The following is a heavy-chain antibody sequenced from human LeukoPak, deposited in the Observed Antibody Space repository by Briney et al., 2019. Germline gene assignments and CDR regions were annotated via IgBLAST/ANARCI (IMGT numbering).Heavy chain of an antibody. CDR2: ISYDGSNK. J-gene: IGHJ4*02. Sequence: GGSLRLSCAASGFTFSSYAMHWVRQAPGKGLEWVAVISYDGSNKYYADSVKGRFTISRDNSKNTLYLQMNSLRAEDTAVYYCARVEVGRGPRFLEWLLPNFDYWGQGTLVTVSS. CDR1: GFTFSSYA. V-gene: IGHV3-30-3*01. D-gene: IGHD3-3*01. CDR3: ARVEVGRGPRFLEWLLPNFDY.